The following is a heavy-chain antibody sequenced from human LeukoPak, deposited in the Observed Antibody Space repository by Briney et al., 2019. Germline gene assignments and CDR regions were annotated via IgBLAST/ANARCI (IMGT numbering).Heavy chain of an antibody. D-gene: IGHD3-9*01. Sequence: ASVKVSCKASGYTFTSYDINWVRQATGQGLEWMGWMNPNSGNTGYAQKFQGRVTMTRNTSISTAYMELSSLRSEDTAVYYCATAPSRLRYFDWLLYGEGDYWGQGTLVTVSS. J-gene: IGHJ4*02. V-gene: IGHV1-8*01. CDR2: MNPNSGNT. CDR1: GYTFTSYD. CDR3: ATAPSRLRYFDWLLYGEGDY.